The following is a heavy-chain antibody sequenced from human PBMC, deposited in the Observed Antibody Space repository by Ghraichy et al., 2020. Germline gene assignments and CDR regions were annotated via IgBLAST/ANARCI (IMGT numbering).Heavy chain of an antibody. CDR2: ISSSSSTI. Sequence: GGSLRLSCAASGFTFSSYSMNWVRQAPGKGLEWVSYISSSSSTIYYADSVKGRFTISRDNAKNSLYLQMNSLRDEDTAVYYCARDSEGQSWFDYYYYYMDVWGKGTTVTVSS. V-gene: IGHV3-48*02. CDR1: GFTFSSYS. J-gene: IGHJ6*03. D-gene: IGHD3-10*01. CDR3: ARDSEGQSWFDYYYYYMDV.